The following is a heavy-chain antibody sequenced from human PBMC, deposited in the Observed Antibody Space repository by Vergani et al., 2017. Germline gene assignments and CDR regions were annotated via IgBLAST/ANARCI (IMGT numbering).Heavy chain of an antibody. J-gene: IGHJ6*02. CDR1: GGTFSSYA. CDR3: AREWGQDWSGGSCYGSGGMAV. CDR2: IIPIFGTA. D-gene: IGHD2-15*01. Sequence: QVQLVQSGAEVKKPGSSVKVSCKASGGTFSSYAISWVRQAPGQGLEWMGWIIPIFGTANYAQKFQGRVTITADESTSTAYMELSSLRSEDTAVYYCAREWGQDWSGGSCYGSGGMAVWGQGTTVTGSS. V-gene: IGHV1-69*01.